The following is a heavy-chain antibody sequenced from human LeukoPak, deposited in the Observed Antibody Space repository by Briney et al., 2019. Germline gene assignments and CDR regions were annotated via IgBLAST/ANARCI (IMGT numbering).Heavy chain of an antibody. CDR2: INPSGGST. Sequence: GASVKVSCKASGYTFTSYYMHWVRQAPGQGLEWMGIINPSGGSTSYAQKFQGRVTMTRDTSTSTVYMELRSLRSDDTAVYYCARDWLGDYGDYWGQGTLVTVSS. D-gene: IGHD4-17*01. CDR1: GYTFTSYY. V-gene: IGHV1-46*01. CDR3: ARDWLGDYGDY. J-gene: IGHJ4*02.